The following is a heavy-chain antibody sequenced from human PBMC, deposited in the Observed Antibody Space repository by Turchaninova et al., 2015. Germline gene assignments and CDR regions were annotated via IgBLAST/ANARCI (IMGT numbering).Heavy chain of an antibody. D-gene: IGHD1-26*01. J-gene: IGHJ5*02. Sequence: QVQLQESGPGLVEPSETLSLTCAVSGYSISSGYYWGWIRQPPGKGLEWIGSILQNGNPYSNPSPKSRVTISVDTSKSQFSRKVNSGTAADTAVYYCARRGSGNSYPYWFDPWGQGTLVTVSS. CDR1: GYSISSGYY. CDR2: ILQNGNP. V-gene: IGHV4-38-2*01. CDR3: ARRGSGNSYPYWFDP.